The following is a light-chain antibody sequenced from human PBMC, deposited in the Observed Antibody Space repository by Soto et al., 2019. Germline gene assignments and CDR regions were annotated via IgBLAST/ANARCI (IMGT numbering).Light chain of an antibody. Sequence: DIQMTQSPSTLSASVGDRVTITCRASQSISSGLAWYQQKPGKAPKLLIYDASSLESGVPSRFSGSGSGTVFTLTISSLQPDDFATYYCQQYNSYLFTFGPGTKVDIK. CDR2: DAS. V-gene: IGKV1-5*01. J-gene: IGKJ3*01. CDR1: QSISSG. CDR3: QQYNSYLFT.